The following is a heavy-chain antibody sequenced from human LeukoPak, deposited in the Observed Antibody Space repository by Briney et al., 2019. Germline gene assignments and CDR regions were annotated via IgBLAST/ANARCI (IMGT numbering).Heavy chain of an antibody. V-gene: IGHV4-34*01. CDR2: INHSGST. D-gene: IGHD6-6*01. Sequence: PSETLSLTCAVYGGSFSGYYWSWIRQPPGKGLEWIGEINHSGSTNYNPSLKSRVTISVDTSKNQFSLRLSSVTAADTAVYYCARGLAAPFDYWGQGTLVTVSS. CDR1: GGSFSGYY. CDR3: ARGLAAPFDY. J-gene: IGHJ4*02.